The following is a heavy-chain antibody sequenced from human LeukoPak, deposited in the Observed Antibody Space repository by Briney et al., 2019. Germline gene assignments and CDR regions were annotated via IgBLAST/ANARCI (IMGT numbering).Heavy chain of an antibody. CDR2: ISSSSSYI. Sequence: GGSLRLSCAASGFTFSSYSMNWVRQAPGKGLEWVSSISSSSSYIYYADSVKGRFTISRDNAKNSLYLQMNSLRAGDTAVYYCASYYDILTGFSYYFGYWGQGTLVTVSS. J-gene: IGHJ4*02. D-gene: IGHD3-9*01. CDR1: GFTFSSYS. CDR3: ASYYDILTGFSYYFGY. V-gene: IGHV3-21*01.